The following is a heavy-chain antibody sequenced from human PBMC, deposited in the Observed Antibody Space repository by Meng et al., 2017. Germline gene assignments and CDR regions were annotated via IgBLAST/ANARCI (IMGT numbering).Heavy chain of an antibody. CDR1: GYTFTGYY. CDR3: ARDRQYSGSYHDLVN. D-gene: IGHD1-26*01. Sequence: ASVKVSCKASGYTFTGYYTHWVRQAPGQGLEWMGWINPNSGGTNYAQKFQGRVTMTRDTSISTAYLELSRLRSDDTAVYYCARDRQYSGSYHDLVNWGQGTLVTVSS. J-gene: IGHJ4*02. V-gene: IGHV1-2*02. CDR2: INPNSGGT.